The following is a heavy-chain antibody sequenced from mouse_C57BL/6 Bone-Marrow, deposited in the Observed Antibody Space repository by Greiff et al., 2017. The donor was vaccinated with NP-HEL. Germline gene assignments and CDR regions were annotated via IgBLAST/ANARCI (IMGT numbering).Heavy chain of an antibody. CDR1: GFTFSSYG. CDR2: ISSGGSYT. D-gene: IGHD1-2*01. CDR3: ARQGRQAWFAY. J-gene: IGHJ3*01. Sequence: VQLKESGGDLVKPGGSLKLSCAASGFTFSSYGMSWVRQTPDKRLEWVATISSGGSYTYYPDSVKGRFTISRDNAKNTLYLQMSSLKSEDTAMYYCARQGRQAWFAYWGQGTLVTVSA. V-gene: IGHV5-6*01.